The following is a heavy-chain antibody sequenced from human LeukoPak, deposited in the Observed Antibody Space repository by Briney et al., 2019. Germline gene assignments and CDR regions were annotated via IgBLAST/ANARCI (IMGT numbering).Heavy chain of an antibody. CDR3: ARETWIDY. D-gene: IGHD5-12*01. CDR1: EFTFSTYT. CDR2: ISSSSNYV. Sequence: GGSLRLSCAASEFTFSTYTMNWVRQAPGKGLEWVSSISSSSNYVDYADPVKGRFTISRDNAKNSLYLQMNSLRAEDTAVYYCARETWIDYWGQGTLVTVSS. J-gene: IGHJ4*02. V-gene: IGHV3-21*06.